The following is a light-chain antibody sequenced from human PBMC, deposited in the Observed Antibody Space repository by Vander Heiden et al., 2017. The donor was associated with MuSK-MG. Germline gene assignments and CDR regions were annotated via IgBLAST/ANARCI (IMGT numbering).Light chain of an antibody. CDR3: QQSYSTLELT. Sequence: DIQMNQSPSSLSASVGDRVTITCRASQSISSYLNWYQQKPGKAPKLLIYAASSLQSGGPSRFSGSGSGTDFTLTISRLQPEDVASYYCQQSYSTLELTFGGGTKVEIK. J-gene: IGKJ4*01. CDR2: AAS. V-gene: IGKV1-39*01. CDR1: QSISSY.